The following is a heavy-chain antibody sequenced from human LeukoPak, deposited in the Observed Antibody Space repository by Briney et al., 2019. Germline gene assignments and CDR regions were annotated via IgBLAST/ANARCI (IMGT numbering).Heavy chain of an antibody. D-gene: IGHD4/OR15-4a*01. J-gene: IGHJ4*02. CDR3: AKGPRSRGAPPYDY. CDR1: GFTFSSYA. CDR2: ISGSGGST. Sequence: PGGSLRLSCAASGFTFSSYAMSWVRQAPGKGLEWVSAISGSGGSTYYADSVKGRFTISRDNSKNTLYLQMNSLRAEDTAVYYCAKGPRSRGAPPYDYWGQGTLVTVSS. V-gene: IGHV3-23*01.